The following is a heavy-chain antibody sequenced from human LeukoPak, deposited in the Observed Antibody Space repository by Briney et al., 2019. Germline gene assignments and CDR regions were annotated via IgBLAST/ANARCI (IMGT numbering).Heavy chain of an antibody. CDR2: ISPYTTKT. D-gene: IGHD1-26*01. CDR3: ARVGREGYFDY. Sequence: ASVKVSCKASGYTFISYGITWVRQAPGQGLEWMGWISPYTTKTNYAQSLQGRVTMTTDTSTSTAYVELRSLRSDDTAVYYCARVGREGYFDYWGQGTLVTVSS. CDR1: GYTFISYG. J-gene: IGHJ4*02. V-gene: IGHV1-18*01.